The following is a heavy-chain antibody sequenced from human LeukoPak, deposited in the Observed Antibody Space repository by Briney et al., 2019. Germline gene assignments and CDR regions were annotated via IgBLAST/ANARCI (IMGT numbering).Heavy chain of an antibody. CDR3: ARGSSSSWYLTGAMVAGYFDY. D-gene: IGHD6-13*01. CDR1: GFTFSSYA. CDR2: ISYDGSNK. J-gene: IGHJ4*02. Sequence: GRSLRLSCAASGFTFSSYAMHWVRQAPGKGLEWVAVISYDGSNKYYADSVKGRFTISRDNSKNTLYLQMNSLRAEDTAVYYCARGSSSSWYLTGAMVAGYFDYWGQGTLVTVSS. V-gene: IGHV3-30-3*01.